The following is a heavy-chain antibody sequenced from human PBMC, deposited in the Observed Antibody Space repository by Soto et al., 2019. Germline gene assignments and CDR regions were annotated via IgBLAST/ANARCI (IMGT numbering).Heavy chain of an antibody. D-gene: IGHD6-6*01. CDR3: AREQLRTYFGS. J-gene: IGHJ4*02. CDR2: IYYSGST. CDR1: GGSISSYY. V-gene: IGHV4-59*01. Sequence: SSTLSLTCTVSGGSISSYYWSWIRQPPGKGLEWIGYIYYSGSTNYNPSLKSRVAMSVDTSKNQFSLRLSSVTAADTAVYYCAREQLRTYFGSWGQGTLVTVSS.